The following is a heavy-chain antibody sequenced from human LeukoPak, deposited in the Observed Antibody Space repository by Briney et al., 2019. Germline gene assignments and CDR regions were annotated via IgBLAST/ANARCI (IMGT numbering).Heavy chain of an antibody. D-gene: IGHD3-10*01. CDR1: GGSFSGYY. Sequence: SETLSLTCAVYGGSFSGYYWSWIRQPPGKGLEWIGEINHSGSTNYNPSLKSRVTISVDTSKNQFSLKLSSVTAADTAVYYCASRAMVRGGKPFDYWGQGTPVTVSS. J-gene: IGHJ4*02. V-gene: IGHV4-34*01. CDR2: INHSGST. CDR3: ASRAMVRGGKPFDY.